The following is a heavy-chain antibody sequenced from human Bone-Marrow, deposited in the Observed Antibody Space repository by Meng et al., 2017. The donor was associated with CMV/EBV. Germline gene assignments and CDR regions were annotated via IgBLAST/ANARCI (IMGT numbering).Heavy chain of an antibody. CDR1: GLTFSRHW. Sequence: SCAASGLTFSRHWLNWVRQAPGKGLVWVSRINSDGNRITYADSVKGRFTISRDNAKDSLYLQMNSLRAEDTAVYYCARDFYCSSTSCHNLPRGYYGMDVWGQGTTVTVSS. CDR2: INSDGNRI. J-gene: IGHJ6*02. CDR3: ARDFYCSSTSCHNLPRGYYGMDV. V-gene: IGHV3-74*03. D-gene: IGHD2-2*02.